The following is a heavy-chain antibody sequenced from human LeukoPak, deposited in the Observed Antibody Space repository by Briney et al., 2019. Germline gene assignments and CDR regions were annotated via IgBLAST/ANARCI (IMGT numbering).Heavy chain of an antibody. J-gene: IGHJ4*02. CDR3: ARGWLSFDC. CDR2: ISSSSYI. D-gene: IGHD6-19*01. Sequence: GGSLRVSCAASGFTFSSYSMNWVRQAPGKGLEWVSSISSSSYIYYADSVKGRFTVSRDNAKNSLYLQMNSLRAEDTAVYYCARGWLSFDCWGQGTLVTVSS. CDR1: GFTFSSYS. V-gene: IGHV3-21*01.